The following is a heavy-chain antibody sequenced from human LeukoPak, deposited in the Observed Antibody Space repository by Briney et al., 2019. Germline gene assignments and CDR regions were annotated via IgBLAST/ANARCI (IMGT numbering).Heavy chain of an antibody. Sequence: SQTLSLTCTVSGGSISSGDYYWSWIRQPPGKGLEWIGYIYYSGSTYYNPSLKSRVTISVDTSKNQFSLKLSSVTAADTAVYYCARARYDSSSNWFDPWGQGTLVTVSP. V-gene: IGHV4-30-4*01. CDR3: ARARYDSSSNWFDP. J-gene: IGHJ5*02. D-gene: IGHD3-22*01. CDR1: GGSISSGDYY. CDR2: IYYSGST.